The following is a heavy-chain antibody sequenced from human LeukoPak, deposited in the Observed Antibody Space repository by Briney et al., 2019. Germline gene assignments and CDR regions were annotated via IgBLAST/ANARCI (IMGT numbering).Heavy chain of an antibody. J-gene: IGHJ5*02. V-gene: IGHV1-2*02. D-gene: IGHD1-26*01. Sequence: GASVKVSCKASVYTFTYYYVHWVRQAPGQGLEWLGLISPNTGDTHYAKKFHGRVTVTRDTSINTAYMQLTRLRSDDTAVYYCARDRVPGSYFDSWLDPWGQGTLVIVSS. CDR2: ISPNTGDT. CDR1: VYTFTYYY. CDR3: ARDRVPGSYFDSWLDP.